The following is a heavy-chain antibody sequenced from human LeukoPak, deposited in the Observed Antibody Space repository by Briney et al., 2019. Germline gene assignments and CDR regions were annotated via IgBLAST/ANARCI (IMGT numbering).Heavy chain of an antibody. Sequence: GGSLTLSCVASGFTLNRYGMFWVRQAPGQGLEWVAVISYDGTDKFYAESVKGRFTISRDNPKNTLSLQMDSLRADDTALYYCAKGTSAWYAGFDYWGQGTLVTVSS. CDR1: GFTLNRYG. J-gene: IGHJ4*02. V-gene: IGHV3-30*18. D-gene: IGHD6-19*01. CDR3: AKGTSAWYAGFDY. CDR2: ISYDGTDK.